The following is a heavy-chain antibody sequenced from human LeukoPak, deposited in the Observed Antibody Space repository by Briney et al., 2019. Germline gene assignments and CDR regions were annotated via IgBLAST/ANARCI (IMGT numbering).Heavy chain of an antibody. D-gene: IGHD4-17*01. CDR1: GYTFTGYY. Sequence: ASVKVSCKASGYTFTGYYMHWVRQAPGQGLEWMGWINPNSGGTNYAQKFQGRVTMTRDTSISTAYMELSRLRSDDTAVYYCARVATVTNNWFDPWGKGTLVTVSS. CDR2: INPNSGGT. CDR3: ARVATVTNNWFDP. V-gene: IGHV1-2*02. J-gene: IGHJ5*02.